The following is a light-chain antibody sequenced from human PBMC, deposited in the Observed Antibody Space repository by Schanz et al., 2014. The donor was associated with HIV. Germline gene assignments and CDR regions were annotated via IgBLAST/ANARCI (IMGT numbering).Light chain of an antibody. V-gene: IGKV1-9*01. CDR3: QQYDNLTPIS. CDR1: QGISSY. Sequence: IQLTQSPSSLSASVGDRVTITCRASQGISSYLAWYQQKPGKAPKVLIYAASTLQSGVPSRFSGSGSGTYFTLTISSLQPEDIATYYCQQYDNLTPISFGGGTKVEIK. CDR2: AAS. J-gene: IGKJ4*01.